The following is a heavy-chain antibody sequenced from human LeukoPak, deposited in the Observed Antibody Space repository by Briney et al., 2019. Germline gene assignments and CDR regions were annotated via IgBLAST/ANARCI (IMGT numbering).Heavy chain of an antibody. CDR3: ARGVEMATILGNWYFDL. CDR2: ISAYNANT. Sequence: ASVKVSCKASGYTFTSYGISWVRQAPGQGLEWMGWISAYNANTKYAQKLQGRVTMTTDTSTSTAYMELRSLRSDDTAVYYCARGVEMATILGNWYFDLWGRGTLVTVSS. V-gene: IGHV1-18*01. D-gene: IGHD5-24*01. CDR1: GYTFTSYG. J-gene: IGHJ2*01.